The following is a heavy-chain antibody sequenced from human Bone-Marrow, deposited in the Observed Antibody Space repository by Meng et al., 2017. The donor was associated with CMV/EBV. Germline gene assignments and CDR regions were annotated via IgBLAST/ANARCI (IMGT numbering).Heavy chain of an antibody. D-gene: IGHD2-2*01. CDR3: ARDHYCTSTSCYYNYLDY. V-gene: IGHV3-66*02. CDR1: GFTFSDYY. J-gene: IGHJ4*02. CDR2: IYSDGRT. Sequence: GESLKISCAASGFTFSDYYMTWVRQAPGKGLEWVSLIYSDGRTYYADSVKGRFTISRDNSKNTLYLQMNSLRAEDTAVYYCARDHYCTSTSCYYNYLDYWGQGTLVTVSS.